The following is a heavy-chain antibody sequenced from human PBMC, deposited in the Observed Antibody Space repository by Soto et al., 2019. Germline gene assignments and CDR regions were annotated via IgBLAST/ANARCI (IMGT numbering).Heavy chain of an antibody. CDR3: ARFSGSYSRGLDY. CDR2: SRNKANSYST. D-gene: IGHD1-26*01. CDR1: GFTFSDHY. V-gene: IGHV3-72*01. Sequence: PGGSLRLSCAASGFTFSDHYMDWVRQAPGKGLEWVCSSRNKANSYSTEYAASVKGRFTISRDESKNSLYLQMNSLKTEDTAVYYCARFSGSYSRGLDYWGQGTLVTVSS. J-gene: IGHJ4*02.